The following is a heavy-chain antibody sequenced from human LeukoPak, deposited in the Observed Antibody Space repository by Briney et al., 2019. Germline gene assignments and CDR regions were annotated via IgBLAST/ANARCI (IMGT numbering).Heavy chain of an antibody. CDR1: GFTFSSYA. V-gene: IGHV3-48*03. CDR3: ARAGGPYSGSYYYDY. J-gene: IGHJ4*02. D-gene: IGHD1-26*01. Sequence: PGGSLRLSCAASGFTFSSYAMSWVRQAPGKGLEWVSYISSSGSTIYYADSVKGRFTISRDNAKNSLYLQMNSLRAEDTAVYYCARAGGPYSGSYYYDYWGQGTLVTVSS. CDR2: ISSSGSTI.